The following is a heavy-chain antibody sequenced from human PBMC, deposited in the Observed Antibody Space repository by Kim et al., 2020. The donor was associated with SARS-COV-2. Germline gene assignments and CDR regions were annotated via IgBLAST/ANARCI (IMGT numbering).Heavy chain of an antibody. CDR3: EASDY. CDR2: IRDSGVRT. J-gene: IGHJ4*02. V-gene: IGHV3-23*01. Sequence: IRDSGVRTHYASSVKGRFTISKDNSKSTLFLHMNSLRAEDTAIYYCEASDYWGQGSLVTVSS.